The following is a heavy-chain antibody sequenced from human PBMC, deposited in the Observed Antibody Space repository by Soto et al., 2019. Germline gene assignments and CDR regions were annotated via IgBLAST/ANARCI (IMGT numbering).Heavy chain of an antibody. CDR2: IYYSGST. V-gene: IGHV4-61*01. Sequence: PSETLSLTCTVSGGSVSSGSYYWSWIRQPPGKGLEWIGYIYYSGSTNYNPSLKSRVTISVDTSKNQFSLKLSSVTAADTAVYYCASSIVGATWGLDYWGQGTLGTVS. CDR3: ASSIVGATWGLDY. CDR1: GGSVSSGSYY. J-gene: IGHJ4*02. D-gene: IGHD1-26*01.